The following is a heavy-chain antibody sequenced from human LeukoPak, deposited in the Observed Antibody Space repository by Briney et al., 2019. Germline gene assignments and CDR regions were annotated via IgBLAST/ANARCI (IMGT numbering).Heavy chain of an antibody. CDR2: IYYSGST. D-gene: IGHD3-3*01. V-gene: IGHV4-59*08. CDR3: ARHGRRFLEWLEPH. J-gene: IGHJ4*02. CDR1: GGSISSYY. Sequence: SETLSLTCTVSGGSISSYYWSWIRQPPGKGLEWIGYIYYSGSTNYNPSLKSRVTISVDTSKSQFSLKLSSVTAADTAVYYCARHGRRFLEWLEPHWGQGTLVTVSS.